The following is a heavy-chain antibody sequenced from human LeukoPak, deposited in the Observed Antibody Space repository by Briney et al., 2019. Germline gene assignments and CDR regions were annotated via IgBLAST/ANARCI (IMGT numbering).Heavy chain of an antibody. Sequence: SETLSLTCAVYGGSFSGYYWSWIRQPPGKGLEWIGEINHSGSTNYNPSLKSRVTISVDTSKNQFSLKLSSVTAADTAVYYCARTQGETEGRFFAYWGQGTLVTVSS. CDR1: GGSFSGYY. D-gene: IGHD1-26*01. V-gene: IGHV4-34*01. CDR2: INHSGST. CDR3: ARTQGETEGRFFAY. J-gene: IGHJ4*02.